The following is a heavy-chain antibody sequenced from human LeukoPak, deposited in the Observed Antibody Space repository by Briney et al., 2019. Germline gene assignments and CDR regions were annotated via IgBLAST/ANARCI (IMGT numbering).Heavy chain of an antibody. CDR2: INHSGST. J-gene: IGHJ6*02. D-gene: IGHD5-24*01. CDR3: AVDSSYYYYGMDV. Sequence: KPSETLSLTCAVYGGSFSGYYWSWIRQPPGKGLERIGEINHSGSTNYNPSLKSRVTISVDTSKNQFSLKLSSVTAADTAVYYCAVDSSYYYYGMDVWGQGTTVTVSS. CDR1: GGSFSGYY. V-gene: IGHV4-34*01.